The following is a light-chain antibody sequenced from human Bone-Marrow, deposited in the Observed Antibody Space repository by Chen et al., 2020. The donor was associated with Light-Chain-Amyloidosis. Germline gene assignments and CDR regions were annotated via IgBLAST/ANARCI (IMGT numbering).Light chain of an antibody. Sequence: SYELTQPPSVSVSPGQTAMITCSGDDLPTKYAYWYQQKPGQAPVLVIHRDTERPSGISERFSGCSSGTTATLTISGVQAEDEADYHCQSADSSGTYEVIFGGGTKLTVL. V-gene: IGLV3-25*03. CDR2: RDT. J-gene: IGLJ2*01. CDR3: QSADSSGTYEVI. CDR1: DLPTKY.